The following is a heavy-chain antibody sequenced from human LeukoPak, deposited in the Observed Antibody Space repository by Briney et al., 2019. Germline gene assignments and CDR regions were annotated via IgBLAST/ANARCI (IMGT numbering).Heavy chain of an antibody. V-gene: IGHV5-51*01. CDR1: GYSLTIYW. Sequence: GESLKISCKASGYSLTIYWIAWVRQMPGKGLEWMGIIYPGDSDTRYSPSFQGQVTISADKSISTAYLQWSSLKASDTAMYYCARRYCSSTSCYGMGYYFDYWGQGTLVTVSS. D-gene: IGHD2-2*01. CDR3: ARRYCSSTSCYGMGYYFDY. CDR2: IYPGDSDT. J-gene: IGHJ4*02.